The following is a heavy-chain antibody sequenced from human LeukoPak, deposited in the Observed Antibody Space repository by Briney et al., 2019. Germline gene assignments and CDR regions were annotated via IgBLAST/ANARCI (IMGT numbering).Heavy chain of an antibody. D-gene: IGHD6-13*01. CDR1: GFTFSDYY. J-gene: IGHJ4*02. CDR3: ARGLAAAGLDFDY. CDR2: ISSSGTTI. V-gene: IGHV3-11*04. Sequence: GGSLRLSCAASGFTFSDYYMSWIRQAPGKGLEWVSYISSSGTTIYYADSVKGRFTISRDNAKNSLYLQMNSLRAEDTAVYYRARGLAAAGLDFDYWGQGTLVTVSS.